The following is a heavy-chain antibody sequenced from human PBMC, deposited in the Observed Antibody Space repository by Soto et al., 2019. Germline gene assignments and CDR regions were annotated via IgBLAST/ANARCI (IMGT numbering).Heavy chain of an antibody. V-gene: IGHV4-59*08. Sequence: SETLSLTCTVSGGSISSYYWSCIRQPPGKGLEWIGYIYYSGSTNYNPSLKSRVTISVDTSKNQFSLKLSSVTAADTAVYYCARRPNRLLSGFDYWGQGTLVTVSS. CDR3: ARRPNRLLSGFDY. CDR2: IYYSGST. CDR1: GGSISSYY. D-gene: IGHD1-26*01. J-gene: IGHJ4*02.